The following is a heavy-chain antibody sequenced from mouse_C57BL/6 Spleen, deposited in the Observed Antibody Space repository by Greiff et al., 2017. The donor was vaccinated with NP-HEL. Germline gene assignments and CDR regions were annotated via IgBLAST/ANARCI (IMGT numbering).Heavy chain of an antibody. CDR2: IYPGSGNT. D-gene: IGHD1-1*01. CDR1: GYTFTDYY. J-gene: IGHJ2*01. V-gene: IGHV1-76*01. CDR3: ARDYYGSRYFDY. Sequence: QVQLKESGAELVRPGASVKLSCKASGYTFTDYYINWVKQRPGQGLEWIARIYPGSGNTYYNEKFKGKATLTAEKSSSTAYMQLSSLTSEDSAVYFCARDYYGSRYFDYWGQGTTLTVSS.